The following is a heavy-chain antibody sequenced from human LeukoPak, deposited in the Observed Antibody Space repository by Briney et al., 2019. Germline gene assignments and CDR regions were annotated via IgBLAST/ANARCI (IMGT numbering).Heavy chain of an antibody. Sequence: PSQTLSLTCTVSGGSISSGGYYWSWIRQPPGKGLEWIGYIYYSGSTNYNPSLKSRVTISVDTSKNQFSLKLSSVTAADTAVYYCARASSSGFQDYYYYYGMDVWGQGTTVTVSS. CDR2: IYYSGST. J-gene: IGHJ6*02. CDR3: ARASSSGFQDYYYYYGMDV. D-gene: IGHD3-10*01. V-gene: IGHV4-61*08. CDR1: GGSISSGGYY.